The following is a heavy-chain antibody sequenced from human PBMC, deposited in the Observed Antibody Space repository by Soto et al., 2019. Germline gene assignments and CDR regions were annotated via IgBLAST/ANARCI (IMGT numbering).Heavy chain of an antibody. CDR2: IYYSGST. CDR1: GGSVSSGSYY. V-gene: IGHV4-61*01. Sequence: SETLSLTCTVSGGSVSSGSYYWSWIRQPPGKGLEWIGYIYYSGSTNYNPSLKSRVTISVGTSKNQFSLKLSSVTAADTAVYYCARYVDDYDFWSGYSARGMPNCFDPWGQGTLVTVSS. D-gene: IGHD3-3*01. CDR3: ARYVDDYDFWSGYSARGMPNCFDP. J-gene: IGHJ5*02.